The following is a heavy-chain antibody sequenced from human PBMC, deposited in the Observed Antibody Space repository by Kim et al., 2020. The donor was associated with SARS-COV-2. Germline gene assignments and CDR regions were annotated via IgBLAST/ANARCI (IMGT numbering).Heavy chain of an antibody. D-gene: IGHD3-10*01. V-gene: IGHV4-59*01. CDR2: IYYNGAT. Sequence: GWIRTPPGKELESIGYIYYNGATKYNPSLKSRVTISVDTSKNQFSLNLRSLTPADTAVYYCARGMYYFGSGRKPLYWYFDLWGRGTPVRVSP. J-gene: IGHJ2*01. CDR3: ARGMYYFGSGRKPLYWYFDL.